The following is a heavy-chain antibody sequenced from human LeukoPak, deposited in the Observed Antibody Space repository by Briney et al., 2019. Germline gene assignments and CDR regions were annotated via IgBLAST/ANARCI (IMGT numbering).Heavy chain of an antibody. V-gene: IGHV4-59*08. CDR3: ASSQQLPTGYFDY. Sequence: SETLSLTCTVSGGSISSYYWSWIRQPPGKGLEGIGYIYYSGSTNYNPSLKSRVTISVDTSKNQFSLKLSSAPAADTAVYYCASSQQLPTGYFDYWGQGTLVTVSS. CDR1: GGSISSYY. CDR2: IYYSGST. J-gene: IGHJ4*02. D-gene: IGHD6-13*01.